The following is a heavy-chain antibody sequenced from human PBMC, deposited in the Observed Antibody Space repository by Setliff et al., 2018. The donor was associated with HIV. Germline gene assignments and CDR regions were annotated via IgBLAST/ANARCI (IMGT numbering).Heavy chain of an antibody. CDR3: AREGYSSSSAYYYYMDV. D-gene: IGHD6-6*01. J-gene: IGHJ6*03. CDR1: GFTFSSYW. V-gene: IGHV3-7*03. Sequence: PGESLKISCAASGFTFSSYWMSWVRLAPGKGLEWVANLKQDGSEKNYVDSVKGRFTISRDNAKKSLYLQMTSLRVEDTAVYYCAREGYSSSSAYYYYMDVWGTGTTVT. CDR2: LKQDGSEK.